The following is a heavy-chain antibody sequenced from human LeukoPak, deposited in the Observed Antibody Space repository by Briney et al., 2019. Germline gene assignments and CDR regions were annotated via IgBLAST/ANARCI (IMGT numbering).Heavy chain of an antibody. CDR1: GFTFSNYW. Sequence: PGGSLRLSCAASGFTFSNYWMTWVRQAPGKGLGWVANIKHDGSEKYYVDSVKGRFTISRDNAKNSMYLQMNSLRVEDTGVYYCARDDSGPHYWGQGTLVTVSS. J-gene: IGHJ4*02. CDR3: ARDDSGPHY. V-gene: IGHV3-7*01. CDR2: IKHDGSEK. D-gene: IGHD6-19*01.